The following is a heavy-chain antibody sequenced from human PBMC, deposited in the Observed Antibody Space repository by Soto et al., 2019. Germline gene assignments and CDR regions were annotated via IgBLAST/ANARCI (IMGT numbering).Heavy chain of an antibody. CDR1: GGTFSSYA. CDR2: IIPIFGTA. J-gene: IGHJ5*02. Sequence: QVQLVQSGAEVKKPGSSVKVSCKASGGTFSSYAISWVRQAPGQGLEWMGGIIPIFGTANYAQKFQGRVTITADESKSTAYMELSSLRSEDTAVYYCARLDLPGSGSYYAPRDWFDPWGQGTLVTVSS. D-gene: IGHD3-10*01. CDR3: ARLDLPGSGSYYAPRDWFDP. V-gene: IGHV1-69*01.